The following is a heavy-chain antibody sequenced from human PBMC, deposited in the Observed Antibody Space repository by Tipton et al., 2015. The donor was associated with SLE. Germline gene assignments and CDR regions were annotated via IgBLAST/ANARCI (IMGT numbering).Heavy chain of an antibody. CDR1: GGSFSGYY. CDR2: INHSGST. V-gene: IGHV4-34*01. J-gene: IGHJ6*03. CDR3: ARFTIFGVVIIQDYYYYMDV. Sequence: TLSLTCAVYGGSFSGYYWSWIRQPPGKGLEWIGEINHSGSTNYNPSLKSRVTISVDTSKNQFYLKLSSVTAADTAVYYCARFTIFGVVIIQDYYYYMDVWGKGTTVTVSS. D-gene: IGHD3-3*01.